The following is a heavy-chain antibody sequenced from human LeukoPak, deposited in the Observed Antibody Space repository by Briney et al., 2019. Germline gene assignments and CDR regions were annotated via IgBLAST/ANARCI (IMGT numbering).Heavy chain of an antibody. Sequence: PGGSLRLSCAASGFTFSSYAMSWVRQAPGKGLEWVSAISGSGGSTYYADSVKGRFTISRDNSKNTLYLQMNSLRAEDTAVYYCARDGLRTLSYYDSSGYYSNWGQGTLVTVSS. V-gene: IGHV3-23*01. CDR2: ISGSGGST. D-gene: IGHD3-22*01. CDR1: GFTFSSYA. J-gene: IGHJ4*02. CDR3: ARDGLRTLSYYDSSGYYSN.